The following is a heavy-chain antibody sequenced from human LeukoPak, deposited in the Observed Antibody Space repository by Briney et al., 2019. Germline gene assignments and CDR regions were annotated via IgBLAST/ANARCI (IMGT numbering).Heavy chain of an antibody. CDR2: TYYPGST. V-gene: IGHV4-39*01. J-gene: IGHJ4*02. Sequence: PSETLSLACTVSGGSISSSSYYWGWIRQPPGKGLEWIGSTYYPGSTYYNPSLKSRVTISVDTSKNQFSLKLSSVTAADTAVYYCASIAAAGSYDPTQDYWGQGTLVTVSS. CDR3: ASIAAAGSYDPTQDY. D-gene: IGHD6-13*01. CDR1: GGSISSSSYY.